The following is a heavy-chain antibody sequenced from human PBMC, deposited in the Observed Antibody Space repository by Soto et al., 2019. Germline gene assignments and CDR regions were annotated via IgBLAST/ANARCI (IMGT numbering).Heavy chain of an antibody. J-gene: IGHJ4*02. CDR3: ARSTLGATHFDS. Sequence: SETLSLTCTVSGGSIGGHYWSWVRQPAGKGVEWIGRIHFGGTANYSPSLQSRVSMSIDASKSQFSLNIHSVTAADTAVYFCARSTLGATHFDSWGLGTLVTVSS. CDR1: GGSIGGHY. V-gene: IGHV4-4*07. CDR2: IHFGGTA. D-gene: IGHD1-26*01.